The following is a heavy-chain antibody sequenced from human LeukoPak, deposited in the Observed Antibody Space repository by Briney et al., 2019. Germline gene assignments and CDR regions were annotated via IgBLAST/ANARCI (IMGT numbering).Heavy chain of an antibody. CDR1: GGSFSGYY. J-gene: IGHJ4*02. CDR2: INHSGST. CDR3: ASHMTGYYQAIDY. D-gene: IGHD3-9*01. Sequence: SETLSLTSSVYGGSFSGYYWSWIRQPPRKGLEWIGEINHSGSTNYNPSLKRRVTISVDTSKNQFSLNLSSVTAADTAVCYCASHMTGYYQAIDYWGQGTLVTVSS. V-gene: IGHV4-34*01.